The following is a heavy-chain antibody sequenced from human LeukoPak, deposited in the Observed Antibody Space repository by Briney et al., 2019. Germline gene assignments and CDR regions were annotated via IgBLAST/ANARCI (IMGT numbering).Heavy chain of an antibody. Sequence: ASVKVSCKASGYTFTSYGISWVRQAPGQGLEWMGWISAYNGNTNYAQKLQGRATMTTDTSTSTAYMELRSLRSDDTAVYYCARDRPYYGSGSYYDAFDIWGQGTMVTVSS. D-gene: IGHD3-10*01. J-gene: IGHJ3*02. CDR3: ARDRPYYGSGSYYDAFDI. CDR1: GYTFTSYG. CDR2: ISAYNGNT. V-gene: IGHV1-18*04.